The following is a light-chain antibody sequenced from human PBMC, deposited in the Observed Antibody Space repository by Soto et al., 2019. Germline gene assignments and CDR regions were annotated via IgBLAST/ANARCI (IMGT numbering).Light chain of an antibody. Sequence: AIRMTQSPSSFSASTGDRVTITCRASQGISSYLAWYQQKPGKAPKLLIYAASTLQSGVPSRFSGSGSGTYFPLTISCLQSEDFATYYCQQYYSYPLTFGGGTKVEIK. V-gene: IGKV1-8*01. J-gene: IGKJ4*01. CDR1: QGISSY. CDR2: AAS. CDR3: QQYYSYPLT.